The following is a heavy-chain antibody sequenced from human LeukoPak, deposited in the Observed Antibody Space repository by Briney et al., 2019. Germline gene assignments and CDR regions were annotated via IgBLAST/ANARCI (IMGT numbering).Heavy chain of an antibody. CDR2: INPNSGGT. D-gene: IGHD3-9*01. CDR3: ARGSLRYFDWLLWAFDY. V-gene: IGHV1-2*02. Sequence: ASVKVSCKASGYTFTGYYMHWVRQAPGQGLEWMGWINPNSGGTNYAQKFQGRVTMTRGTSISTAYMELSRRRSDDTAVYYCARGSLRYFDWLLWAFDYWGQGTLVTVSS. CDR1: GYTFTGYY. J-gene: IGHJ4*02.